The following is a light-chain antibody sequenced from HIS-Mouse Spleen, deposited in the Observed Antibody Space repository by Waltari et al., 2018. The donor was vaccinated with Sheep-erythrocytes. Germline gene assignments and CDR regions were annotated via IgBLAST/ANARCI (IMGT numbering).Light chain of an antibody. V-gene: IGKV1D-8*02. CDR1: QSISSY. Sequence: AIWMTQSPSLLSASTGDRVTISCRMSQSISSYLAWYQQIPGKAAELLIYAASTLQSGVPSMLSGRGSGTDFTLTISCLQSEDFATYYCKQYYSFPLTFGGGTKVEIK. CDR2: AAS. J-gene: IGKJ4*01. CDR3: KQYYSFPLT.